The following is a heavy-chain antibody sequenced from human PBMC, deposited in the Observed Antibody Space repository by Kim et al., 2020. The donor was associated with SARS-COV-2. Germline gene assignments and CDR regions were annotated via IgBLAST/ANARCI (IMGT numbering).Heavy chain of an antibody. CDR1: GGTFSSYA. J-gene: IGHJ4*02. CDR2: IIPIFGTA. Sequence: SVKVSCKASGGTFSSYAINWVRQAPGQGLEWMGGIIPIFGTANYAQKFQGRVTFTSDKSTSTAYMELSSLRAEDTAVYYCAREGRGSFDYWGQGTLVTVSS. CDR3: AREGRGSFDY. V-gene: IGHV1-69*06. D-gene: IGHD2-15*01.